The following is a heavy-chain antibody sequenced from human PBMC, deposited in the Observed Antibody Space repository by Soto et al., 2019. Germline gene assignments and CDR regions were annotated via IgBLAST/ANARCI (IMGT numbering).Heavy chain of an antibody. J-gene: IGHJ6*02. CDR2: IDWDDDK. Sequence: SGPTLVNPTQTLTLTCTFSGFSLSTSGIGVSWIRQPPGKSLEWLALIDWDDDKYYSTSLKTRLTISKDTSKNQVVLTMTNMDTVDQATSYCARSSRLYCSSTSCSYYYGMDVWGQGTPVTV. D-gene: IGHD2-2*01. CDR3: ARSSRLYCSSTSCSYYYGMDV. CDR1: GFSLSTSGIG. V-gene: IGHV2-70*01.